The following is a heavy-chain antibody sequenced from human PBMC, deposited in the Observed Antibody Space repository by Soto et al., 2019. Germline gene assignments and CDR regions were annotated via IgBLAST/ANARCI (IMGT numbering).Heavy chain of an antibody. V-gene: IGHV4-39*01. J-gene: IGHJ4*02. CDR3: ARSMTTVVTLDY. D-gene: IGHD4-17*01. Sequence: QLQLQESGPGLVKPSETLSLTCTVSGGSISSSSYYWGWIRQPPGKGLEWIGSIYYSGSTYYNPSLKRRVTISVDTSKNQSSLKLSSVTAADTAVYYCARSMTTVVTLDYWGQGTLVTVSS. CDR2: IYYSGST. CDR1: GGSISSSSYY.